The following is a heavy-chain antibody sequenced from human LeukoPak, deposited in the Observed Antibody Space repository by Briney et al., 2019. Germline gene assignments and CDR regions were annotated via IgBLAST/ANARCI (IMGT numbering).Heavy chain of an antibody. Sequence: GGSLRLSCAASGFNFNNYDMHWVRQAAGKRLEWVSGIGTVADTFYPDSVKGRFTISGENAKNSFYLQMNSLRAGDTAVYYCARSWGGHGRSWGALDFWGQGVLGTVSS. V-gene: IGHV3-13*01. CDR1: GFNFNNYD. CDR3: ARSWGGHGRSWGALDF. D-gene: IGHD3-16*01. J-gene: IGHJ4*02. CDR2: IGTVADT.